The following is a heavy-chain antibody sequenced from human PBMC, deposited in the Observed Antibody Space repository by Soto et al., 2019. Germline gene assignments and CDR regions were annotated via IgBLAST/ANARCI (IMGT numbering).Heavy chain of an antibody. CDR2: INAGNGNT. Sequence: GASVKVSCKASGYTFTSYAMHLVRQAPGQRLEWMGWINAGNGNTKYSQKFQGRVTITRDTSASTAYMELSSLRSEDTAVYYCARLNCGGDCWHAFDIWGQGTMVTVSS. CDR1: GYTFTSYA. D-gene: IGHD2-21*02. CDR3: ARLNCGGDCWHAFDI. V-gene: IGHV1-3*01. J-gene: IGHJ3*02.